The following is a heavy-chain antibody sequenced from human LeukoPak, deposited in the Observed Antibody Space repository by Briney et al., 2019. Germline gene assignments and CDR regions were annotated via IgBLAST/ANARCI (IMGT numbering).Heavy chain of an antibody. CDR1: GYTFTSYA. J-gene: IGHJ5*02. CDR2: INAGNGNT. V-gene: IGHV1-3*01. D-gene: IGHD3-9*01. CDR3: ARDQAYFAWFDP. Sequence: ASVRVSCTASGYTFTSYAMHWVRQAPGQRLEWMGWINAGNGNTKYSQKFQGRVTITRDTSASTAYMELSSLRSEETAVYYCARDQAYFAWFDPWGQGTLVTVSS.